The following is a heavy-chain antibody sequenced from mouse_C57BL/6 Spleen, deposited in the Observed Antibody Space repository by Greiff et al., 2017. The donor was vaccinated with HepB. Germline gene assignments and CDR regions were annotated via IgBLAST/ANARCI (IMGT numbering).Heavy chain of an antibody. CDR1: GYAFSSSW. J-gene: IGHJ1*03. CDR3: ARPIPPFDV. CDR2: IYPGDGDT. Sequence: QVQLQQSGPELVKPGASVKISCKASGYAFSSSWMNWVKQRPGKGLEWIGRIYPGDGDTNYNGKFKGKATLTADKSSSTAYMQLSSLTSEDSAVYFCARPIPPFDVWGTGTTVTVSS. V-gene: IGHV1-82*01.